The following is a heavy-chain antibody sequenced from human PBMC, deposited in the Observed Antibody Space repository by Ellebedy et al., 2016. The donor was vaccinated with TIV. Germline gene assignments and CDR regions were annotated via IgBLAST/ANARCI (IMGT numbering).Heavy chain of an antibody. Sequence: AASVKVSCKASGGTFTSNTITWVRQAPGQGLEWMGGVIPIFVTPNYAQKFQGRFTITADDSTSTVDMEVSSLRSEDTAVYYCARERNSGYGAYEHWGQGTLVTVSS. J-gene: IGHJ1*01. CDR3: ARERNSGYGAYEH. CDR2: VIPIFVTP. V-gene: IGHV1-69*13. CDR1: GGTFTSNT. D-gene: IGHD5-12*01.